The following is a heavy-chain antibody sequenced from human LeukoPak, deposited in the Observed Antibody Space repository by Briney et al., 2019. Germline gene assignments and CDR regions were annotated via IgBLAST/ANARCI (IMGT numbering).Heavy chain of an antibody. Sequence: SETLSLTCTVSGGSVSSGSYFWTWIRQSPGKRLEYVGYIYDSGRTNYNPSLKSRVTISKDTSKNQFSLKLSSVTAADTAVYYCARESHCSGGSCYSGTFYNWFDPWGQGTLVTVSS. J-gene: IGHJ5*02. CDR3: ARESHCSGGSCYSGTFYNWFDP. D-gene: IGHD2-15*01. CDR2: IYDSGRT. CDR1: GGSVSSGSYF. V-gene: IGHV4-61*01.